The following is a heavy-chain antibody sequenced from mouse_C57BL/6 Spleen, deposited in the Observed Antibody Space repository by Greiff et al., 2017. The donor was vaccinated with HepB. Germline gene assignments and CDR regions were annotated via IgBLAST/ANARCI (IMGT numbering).Heavy chain of an antibody. V-gene: IGHV1-82*01. CDR1: GYAFSSSW. CDR3: ARNYYGSSPNYYAMDY. Sequence: QVQLKESGPELVKPGASVKISCKASGYAFSSSWMNWVKQRPGKGLEWIGRIYPGDGDTNYNGKFKGKATLTADKSSSTAYMQLSSLTSEDSAVYFCARNYYGSSPNYYAMDYWGQGTSVTVSS. D-gene: IGHD1-1*01. CDR2: IYPGDGDT. J-gene: IGHJ4*01.